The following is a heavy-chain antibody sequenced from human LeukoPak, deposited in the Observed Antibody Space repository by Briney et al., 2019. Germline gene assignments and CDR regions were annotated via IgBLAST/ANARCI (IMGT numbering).Heavy chain of an antibody. CDR3: ARIREYSFDI. J-gene: IGHJ3*02. Sequence: GGSLRLSCAASGFTFSEDYISWIRQAPGKGLEWVSYISSSGSTIYYAESVKGPFTISRENAKNSMYLQMNSLRAEDTAVYYCARIREYSFDIWGQGTMVTVSS. CDR2: ISSSGSTI. D-gene: IGHD5-18*01. CDR1: GFTFSEDY. V-gene: IGHV3-11*04.